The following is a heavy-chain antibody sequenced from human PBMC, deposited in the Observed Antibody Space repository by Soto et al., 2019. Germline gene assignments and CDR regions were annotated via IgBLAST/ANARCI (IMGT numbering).Heavy chain of an antibody. CDR3: ARANVVVPAAIANWFDP. V-gene: IGHV4-31*03. CDR2: IYYSGST. J-gene: IGHJ5*02. Sequence: SETLSLTCTVSGGSIISGGYYWSWIRQHPGKGLEWIGYIYYSGSTYYNPSLKSRVTISVDTSKNQFSLKLSSVTAADTAVYYCARANVVVPAAIANWFDPWGQGTLVTVSS. CDR1: GGSIISGGYY. D-gene: IGHD2-2*01.